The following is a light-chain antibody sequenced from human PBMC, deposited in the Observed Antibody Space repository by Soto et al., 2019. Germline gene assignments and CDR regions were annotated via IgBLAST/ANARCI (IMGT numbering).Light chain of an antibody. J-gene: IGLJ2*01. Sequence: SYELTQPPAVSVVPGQTARLTWGGDNIGSKSVHWFHQKPGQAPVLVVFDDSGRPSGIPERFSGSNSGNTATLTINSVEAGDEADYYCQVWDITSDVVFGGGTKLTVL. CDR3: QVWDITSDVV. V-gene: IGLV3-21*02. CDR1: NIGSKS. CDR2: DDS.